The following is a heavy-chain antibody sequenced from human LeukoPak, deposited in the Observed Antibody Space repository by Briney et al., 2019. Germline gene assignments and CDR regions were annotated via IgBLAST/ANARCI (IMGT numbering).Heavy chain of an antibody. CDR2: ISYDGSNK. D-gene: IGHD6-19*01. CDR3: AKDRPTLEQWLVPDY. J-gene: IGHJ4*02. CDR1: GFTFSSYG. V-gene: IGHV3-30*18. Sequence: GGSLRLSCAASGFTFSSYGMHWVRQAPGKGLEWVAVISYDGSNKYYADSVKGRFTISRDNSKNTLYLQMNSLRAEDTAVYYCAKDRPTLEQWLVPDYWGQGTLVTVPS.